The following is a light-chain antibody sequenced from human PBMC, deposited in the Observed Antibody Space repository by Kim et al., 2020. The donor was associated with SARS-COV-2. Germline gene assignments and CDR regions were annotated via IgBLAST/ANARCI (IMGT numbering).Light chain of an antibody. CDR1: SSNIGAGYD. V-gene: IGLV1-40*01. Sequence: GQSSTIPSTVTSSNIGAGYDVHWYQQSPGPAPRLLIYANNNRPSGVPDRFSGSKSGTPASLAITGLQAEDEAVYYCQSSDSSLSGVFGGGTQLTVL. CDR2: ANN. J-gene: IGLJ3*02. CDR3: QSSDSSLSGV.